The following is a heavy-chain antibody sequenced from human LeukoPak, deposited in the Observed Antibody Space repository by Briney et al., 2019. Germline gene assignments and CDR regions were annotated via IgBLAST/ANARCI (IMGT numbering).Heavy chain of an antibody. Sequence: GGSLRLSCAASGFIFSNYPMHWVRQAPGKGLEWVSSISSSSSYIYYADSVKGRFTISRDNAKNSLYLQMNSLRAEDTAVYYCARFRCSSTSCYRGAFDIWGQGTMVTVSS. CDR1: GFIFSNYP. CDR2: ISSSSSYI. V-gene: IGHV3-21*01. CDR3: ARFRCSSTSCYRGAFDI. D-gene: IGHD2-2*01. J-gene: IGHJ3*02.